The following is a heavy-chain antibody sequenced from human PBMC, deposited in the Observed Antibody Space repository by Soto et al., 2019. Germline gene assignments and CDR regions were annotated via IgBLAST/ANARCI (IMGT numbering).Heavy chain of an antibody. CDR1: GYTFTGYY. V-gene: IGHV1-2*02. CDR2: INPNSGGT. J-gene: IGHJ4*02. Sequence: ASVKVSCKASGYTFTGYYMHWVRQAPGQGLEWMGWINPNSGGTNYAQKFQGRVIMTRDTSISTAYMELSRLRSDDTAVYYCAMQQLVRDYFDYWGQGTLVTVSS. D-gene: IGHD6-13*01. CDR3: AMQQLVRDYFDY.